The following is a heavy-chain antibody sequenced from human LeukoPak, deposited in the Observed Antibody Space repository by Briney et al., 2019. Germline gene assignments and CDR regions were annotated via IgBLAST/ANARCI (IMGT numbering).Heavy chain of an antibody. Sequence: GGSLRLSCAASGFTVSSNYMSWVRQAPGKGLEWVSVIYSGGSTYYADSVKGRFTISRDNSKNTLYLQMNSLRAEDTAVYYCGKDPTYSGYGDLDVWGKGATVTVSS. D-gene: IGHD5-12*01. CDR1: GFTVSSNY. CDR3: GKDPTYSGYGDLDV. J-gene: IGHJ6*04. V-gene: IGHV3-53*05. CDR2: IYSGGST.